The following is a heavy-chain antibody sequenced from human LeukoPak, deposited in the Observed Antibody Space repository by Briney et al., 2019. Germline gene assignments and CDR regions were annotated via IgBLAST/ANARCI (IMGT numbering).Heavy chain of an antibody. Sequence: SVKVSCKASRGTFSSYAISWVRQAPGQGLEWMGGIIPIFGATDYPQKFQDRVTITADKSTNTAYMELSSLKSEDSAVYYCARDRHYTTSGVSHYYYYMDVWGNGTTVTVSS. CDR3: ARDRHYTTSGVSHYYYYMDV. CDR2: IIPIFGAT. V-gene: IGHV1-69*06. J-gene: IGHJ6*03. CDR1: RGTFSSYA. D-gene: IGHD3-3*01.